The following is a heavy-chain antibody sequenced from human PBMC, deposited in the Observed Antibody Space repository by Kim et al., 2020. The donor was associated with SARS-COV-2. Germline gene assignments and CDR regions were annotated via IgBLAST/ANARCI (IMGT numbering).Heavy chain of an antibody. CDR1: GGSVSSGSYY. Sequence: SETLSLTCTVSGGSVSSGSYYWSWIRQPPGKGLEWIGYIYYSGSTNYNPSLKSRVTISVDTSKNQFSLKLSSVTAADTAVYYCARDHSYSYSSVFDYWGQGTLVTVSS. V-gene: IGHV4-61*01. J-gene: IGHJ4*02. D-gene: IGHD6-19*01. CDR3: ARDHSYSYSSVFDY. CDR2: IYYSGST.